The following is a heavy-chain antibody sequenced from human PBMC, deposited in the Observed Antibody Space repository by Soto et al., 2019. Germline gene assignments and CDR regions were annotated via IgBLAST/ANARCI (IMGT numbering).Heavy chain of an antibody. J-gene: IGHJ6*02. CDR2: ISGSGGST. V-gene: IGHV3-23*01. CDR1: GFTFSSYA. CDR3: AAGKGIVVVSYYYYGMDV. D-gene: IGHD2-15*01. Sequence: ESGGGLVQPGGSLRLSCAASGFTFSSYAMSWVRQAPGKGLEWVSAISGSGGSTYYADSVKGRFTISRDNSKNTLYLQMNSLRAEDTAVYYCAAGKGIVVVSYYYYGMDVWGQGTTVTVSS.